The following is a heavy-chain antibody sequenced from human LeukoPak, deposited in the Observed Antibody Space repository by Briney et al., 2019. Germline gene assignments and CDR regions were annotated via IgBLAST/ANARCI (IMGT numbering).Heavy chain of an antibody. CDR1: GYTFTSYY. CDR2: IIPIFGTA. CDR3: ARNGDYGDYYYFDY. Sequence: ASVKVSCKASGYTFTSYYMHWVRQAPGQGLEWMGGIIPIFGTANYAQKFQGIVTITADESTSTAYMELSSPRSEDTAVYYCARNGDYGDYYYFDYWGQGTLVTVSS. J-gene: IGHJ4*02. V-gene: IGHV1-69*13. D-gene: IGHD4-17*01.